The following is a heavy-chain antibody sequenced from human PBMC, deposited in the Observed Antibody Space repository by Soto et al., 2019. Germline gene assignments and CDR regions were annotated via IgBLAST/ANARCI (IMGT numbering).Heavy chain of an antibody. D-gene: IGHD1-1*01. Sequence: GGSLRLSCAASGFRFSGYGMHWVRQAPGKGLEWLAAISDDGGNKYYGDSVKGRFTISRDNSKNTLYLQINSLRAADTAVYYCAKDRECEYNKGGPQDSWGQGTLVTVSS. V-gene: IGHV3-30*18. CDR2: ISDDGGNK. J-gene: IGHJ4*02. CDR3: AKDRECEYNKGGPQDS. CDR1: GFRFSGYG.